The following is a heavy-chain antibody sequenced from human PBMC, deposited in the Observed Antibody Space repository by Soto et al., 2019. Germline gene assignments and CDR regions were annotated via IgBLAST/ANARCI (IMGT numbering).Heavy chain of an antibody. D-gene: IGHD3-22*01. J-gene: IGHJ4*02. V-gene: IGHV3-21*04. CDR2: ISSSSSHT. Sequence: PGGSLRLSCAASGFTFSTYSMNWVRQTPGKGLEWVSSISSSSSHTQYADSVKGRFTISRDNSKNTLYLQMNSLRAEDTAVYYCAKNPGYYYDSTGYHFDYWGQGTLVTVSS. CDR1: GFTFSTYS. CDR3: AKNPGYYYDSTGYHFDY.